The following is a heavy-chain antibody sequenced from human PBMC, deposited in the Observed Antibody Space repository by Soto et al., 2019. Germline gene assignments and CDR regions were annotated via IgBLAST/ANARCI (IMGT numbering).Heavy chain of an antibody. CDR2: MNPNSGNT. CDR3: AREVTTFTRRLVGY. J-gene: IGHJ4*02. CDR1: GYTFTGYD. D-gene: IGHD3-9*01. Sequence: QVQLVQSGAEVKKPGASVKVSCKASGYTFTGYDINWVRQATGQGLEWMGWMNPNSGNTGYAQKFQGRVTMTRNTSISTAYMELSSLRSEDTAVYYCAREVTTFTRRLVGYWGQGTLVTVSS. V-gene: IGHV1-8*01.